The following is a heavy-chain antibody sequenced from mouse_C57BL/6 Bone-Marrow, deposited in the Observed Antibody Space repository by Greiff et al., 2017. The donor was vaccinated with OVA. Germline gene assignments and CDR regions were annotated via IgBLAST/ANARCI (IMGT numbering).Heavy chain of an antibody. Sequence: QVQLKQSGAELARPGASVKLSCKASGYTFTSYGISWVKQRTGQGLEWIGEIYPRSGNTYYNEKFKGKATLTADKSSSTAYMELRSLTSEDSAVYFGARERNSSGYVRFAYWGQGTLVTVSA. J-gene: IGHJ3*01. CDR2: IYPRSGNT. CDR1: GYTFTSYG. V-gene: IGHV1-81*01. CDR3: ARERNSSGYVRFAY. D-gene: IGHD3-2*02.